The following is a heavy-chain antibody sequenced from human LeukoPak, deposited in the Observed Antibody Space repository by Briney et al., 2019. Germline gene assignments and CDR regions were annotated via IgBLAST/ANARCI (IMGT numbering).Heavy chain of an antibody. CDR1: GSTFSNYA. J-gene: IGHJ6*03. D-gene: IGHD3-3*01. CDR3: ARGPTDYDFWSGYSKKYYYYMDV. V-gene: IGHV1-69*05. CDR2: IIPIFGTA. Sequence: ASVKVSCKASGSTFSNYAISWVRQAPGQGLEWMGGIIPIFGTANYAQKLQDRVTLSMEESTSTAYMELSSLRSEDTAVYCCARGPTDYDFWSGYSKKYYYYMDVWGTGTTVTVSS.